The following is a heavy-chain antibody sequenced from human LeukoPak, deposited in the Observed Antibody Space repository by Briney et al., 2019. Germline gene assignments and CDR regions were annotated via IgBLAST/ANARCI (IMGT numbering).Heavy chain of an antibody. Sequence: PSETLSLTCAVYGGSFSGYYWSWIRQPPGKGLEWIGEINHSGSTNYNPSLKSRVTISVDTSKNQFSLKLSSVTAADTAVYYCARLNSPYYYYMDVWGKGTTVTVSS. J-gene: IGHJ6*03. D-gene: IGHD4-23*01. CDR1: GGSFSGYY. CDR2: INHSGST. CDR3: ARLNSPYYYYMDV. V-gene: IGHV4-34*01.